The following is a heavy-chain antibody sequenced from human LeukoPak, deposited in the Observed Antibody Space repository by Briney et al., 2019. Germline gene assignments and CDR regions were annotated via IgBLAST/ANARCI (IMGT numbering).Heavy chain of an antibody. CDR3: ARDLMATITD. Sequence: GGSLRLSCAASGFTFSSYGMHWVRQAPGKGLEWLAVIWYDGSNKYYADSVKGRFTISRDNSKNTLYLQMNSLRAEDTAVYYCARDLMATITDWGQGTLVTVSS. J-gene: IGHJ4*02. CDR1: GFTFSSYG. CDR2: IWYDGSNK. V-gene: IGHV3-33*01. D-gene: IGHD5-24*01.